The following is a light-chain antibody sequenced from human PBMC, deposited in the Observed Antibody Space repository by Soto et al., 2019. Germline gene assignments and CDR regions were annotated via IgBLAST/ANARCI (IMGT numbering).Light chain of an antibody. CDR3: QQYHSYSRT. J-gene: IGKJ1*01. CDR2: LAS. V-gene: IGKV1-5*03. Sequence: DIQMTQFPSTLSAFVGDRVTITCGASQSISTSLAWYQQKPGKAPKLLIYLASNLESGVPARFSGSGSATEFTLSISSLQPDDFATYYCQQYHSYSRTFGQGTKVDIK. CDR1: QSISTS.